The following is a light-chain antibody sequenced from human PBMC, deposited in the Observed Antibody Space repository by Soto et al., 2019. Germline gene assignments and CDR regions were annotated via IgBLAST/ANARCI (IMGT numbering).Light chain of an antibody. J-gene: IGKJ1*01. CDR3: QQYNSYPWT. V-gene: IGKV1-5*01. CDR2: DVS. CDR1: QTVERW. Sequence: DIQMTQSPSTLPASVGDRVTISCRASQTVERWLAWYQQKPGKAPKLLISDVSSLERGVPSRFSGSGSATEFTLTISGLQSDDFATYYCQQYNSYPWTFGQGTRWLS.